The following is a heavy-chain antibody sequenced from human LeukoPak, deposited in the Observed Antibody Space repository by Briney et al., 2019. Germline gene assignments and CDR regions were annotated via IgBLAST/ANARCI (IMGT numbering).Heavy chain of an antibody. D-gene: IGHD1-26*01. V-gene: IGHV3-33*01. J-gene: IGHJ4*02. CDR3: ARDSSGSYALDY. CDR2: IWYDGSNK. Sequence: PGGSLRLSCAASGFTFSSYGMHWVRQAPGKGLEWVAVIWYDGSNKYYADSVKGRFTISRDNSKNTLYLQMNSLRAEDTAVYYCARDSSGSYALDYWGQGTLVTVSS. CDR1: GFTFSSYG.